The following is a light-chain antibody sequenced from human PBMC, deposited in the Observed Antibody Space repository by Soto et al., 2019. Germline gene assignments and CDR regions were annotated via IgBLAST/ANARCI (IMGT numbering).Light chain of an antibody. CDR1: SSNIGSNT. CDR3: AAWDDSLNGLV. V-gene: IGLV1-44*01. J-gene: IGLJ1*01. CDR2: NNN. Sequence: QSVLTQPPSASGTPGQRVTISCSGSSSNIGSNTVNWYQPRPGTAPKLLIYNNNQRPSGDPDRFSGSKSGTSASLAISGLQSEDEADYYCAAWDDSLNGLVFGTGTKVTV.